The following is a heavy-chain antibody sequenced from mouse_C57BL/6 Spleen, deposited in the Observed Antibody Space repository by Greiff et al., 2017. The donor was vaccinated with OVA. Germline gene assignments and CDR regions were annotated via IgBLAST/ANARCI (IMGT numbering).Heavy chain of an antibody. CDR3: AREEAYGNFSMDY. J-gene: IGHJ4*01. CDR1: GYTFTSYW. V-gene: IGHV1-55*01. CDR2: IYPGSGST. D-gene: IGHD2-1*01. Sequence: QVQLQQPGAELVKPGASVKMSCKASGYTFTSYWITWVKQRPGQGLEWIGDIYPGSGSTNYNEKFKSKATLTVDTSSSTAYLQLSSLTSEDSAVYYCAREEAYGNFSMDYWGQGTSVTVSS.